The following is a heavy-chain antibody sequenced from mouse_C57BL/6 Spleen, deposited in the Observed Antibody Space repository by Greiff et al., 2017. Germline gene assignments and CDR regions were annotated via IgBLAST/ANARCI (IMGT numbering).Heavy chain of an antibody. J-gene: IGHJ3*01. V-gene: IGHV1-69*01. D-gene: IGHD2-1*01. CDR2: IDPSDSYT. CDR1: GYTFTSYW. CDR3: ARGGGNLAWFAY. Sequence: QVQLQQPGAELVMPGASVKLSCKASGYTFTSYWMHWVKQRPGQGLEWIGEIDPSDSYTNYNQKFKGKSTLTVDKSSSTAYMQLSSLTSEDSAVYYGARGGGNLAWFAYWGQGTLVTVSA.